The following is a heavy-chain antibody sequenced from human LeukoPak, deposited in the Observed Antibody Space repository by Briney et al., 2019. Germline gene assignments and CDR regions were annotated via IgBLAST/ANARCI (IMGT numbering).Heavy chain of an antibody. CDR2: IYHSGST. Sequence: SETLSLTCTVSGGSISSSSYYWGWIRQPPGKGLEWIGEIYHSGSTNYNPSLKSRVTISVDKSKNQFSLKLSSVTAADTAVYYCARLAGRGYSSSWYLVLHYYYYMDVWGKGTTVTISS. J-gene: IGHJ6*03. V-gene: IGHV4-39*07. D-gene: IGHD6-13*01. CDR1: GGSISSSSYY. CDR3: ARLAGRGYSSSWYLVLHYYYYMDV.